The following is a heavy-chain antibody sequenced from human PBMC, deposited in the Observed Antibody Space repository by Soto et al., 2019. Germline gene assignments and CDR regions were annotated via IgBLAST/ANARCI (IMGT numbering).Heavy chain of an antibody. V-gene: IGHV4-59*01. CDR2: IYYSGST. CDR3: ARDNFSSSWYKRWFDP. J-gene: IGHJ5*02. D-gene: IGHD6-13*01. Sequence: ETLSLTCTVSGGSISSYYWSWIRQPPGKGLEWIGYIYYSGSTNYNPSLKSRVTISVDTSKNQFSLKLSSVTAADTAVYYCARDNFSSSWYKRWFDPWGQGTLVTSPQ. CDR1: GGSISSYY.